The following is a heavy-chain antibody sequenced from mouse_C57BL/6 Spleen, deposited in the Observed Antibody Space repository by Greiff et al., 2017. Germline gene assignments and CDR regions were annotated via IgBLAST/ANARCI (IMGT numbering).Heavy chain of an antibody. CDR2: ISSGGDYI. D-gene: IGHD2-4*01. J-gene: IGHJ4*01. CDR1: GFTFSSYA. Sequence: VVESGEGLVKPGGSLKLSCAASGFTFSSYAMSWVRQTPEKRLEWVAYISSGGDYIYYADTVKGRFTISRDNARNTLYLQMSSLKSEDTAMYYCTRIYYDYDDAMDYWGQGTSVTVSS. V-gene: IGHV5-9-1*02. CDR3: TRIYYDYDDAMDY.